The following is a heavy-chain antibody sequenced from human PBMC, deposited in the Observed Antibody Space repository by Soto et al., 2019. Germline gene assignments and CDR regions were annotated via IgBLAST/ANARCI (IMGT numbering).Heavy chain of an antibody. V-gene: IGHV1-69*06. Sequence: QVQLVQSGAEVKQPGSSVKVSCKPSGGTFSSDAITWVRQAPGQGLEWMGGIIPIFGTINYAQKFQGRVTITADKSTTTAYMELSSLRSEDTAIDYCARDKSADSSGYLYYFDYWGQGTLVTVSS. J-gene: IGHJ4*02. CDR1: GGTFSSDA. CDR3: ARDKSADSSGYLYYFDY. D-gene: IGHD3-22*01. CDR2: IIPIFGTI.